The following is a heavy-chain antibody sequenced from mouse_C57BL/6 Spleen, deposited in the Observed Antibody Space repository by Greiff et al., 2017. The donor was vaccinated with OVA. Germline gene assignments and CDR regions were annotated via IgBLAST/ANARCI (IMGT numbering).Heavy chain of an antibody. CDR3: ARNYYGSSHFDY. CDR2: ISSGSSTV. V-gene: IGHV5-17*01. Sequence: EVHLVESGGGLVKPGGSLKLSCAASGFTFSDYGMHWVRQAPEKGLEWVAYISSGSSTVYYADTVKGRFTISRDNAKNTLFLQMTSLRSEDTAMYYCARNYYGSSHFDYWGQGTTLTVSS. J-gene: IGHJ2*01. CDR1: GFTFSDYG. D-gene: IGHD1-1*01.